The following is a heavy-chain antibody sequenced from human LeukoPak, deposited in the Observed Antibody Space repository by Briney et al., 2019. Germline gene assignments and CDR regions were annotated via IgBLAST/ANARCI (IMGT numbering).Heavy chain of an antibody. CDR3: ARDFVYCSGGSCYRPIDAFDI. V-gene: IGHV7-4-1*02. D-gene: IGHD2-15*01. Sequence: ASVKVSCKASGYTFTSYAMNWVRQAPGQGLEWMGWINTNTGNPTYAQGFTGRFVFSLDTSVSTAYLQISSLKAEDTAVYYCARDFVYCSGGSCYRPIDAFDIWGQGTMVTVPS. J-gene: IGHJ3*02. CDR2: INTNTGNP. CDR1: GYTFTSYA.